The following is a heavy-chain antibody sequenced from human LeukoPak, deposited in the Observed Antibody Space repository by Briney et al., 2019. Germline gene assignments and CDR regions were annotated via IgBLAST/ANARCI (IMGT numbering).Heavy chain of an antibody. J-gene: IGHJ4*02. D-gene: IGHD6-13*01. V-gene: IGHV3-30*18. CDR1: GFTFSSYG. Sequence: PGGSLRLSCAASGFTFSSYGMHWVRQAPGKGLEWVAVISYDGSNKYYADPVKGRFTISRDNSKNTLYLQMNSLRAEDTAVYYCAKGGTALIAAAGPSEFDYWGQGTLVTVSS. CDR3: AKGGTALIAAAGPSEFDY. CDR2: ISYDGSNK.